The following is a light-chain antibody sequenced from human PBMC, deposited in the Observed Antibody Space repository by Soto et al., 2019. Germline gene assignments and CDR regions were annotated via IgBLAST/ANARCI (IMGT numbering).Light chain of an antibody. V-gene: IGKV1-9*01. CDR2: AAS. CDR3: QQLNSFPIT. Sequence: DIQLTQSPPSLSASVGDRVTITCRTSQSVNNYLHWYQQKKGRAPKLLIYAASTLQSGVPSRFRGSGSGTEFTLTITRLQPEDFATYYCQQLNSFPITFGQGTRLEIK. J-gene: IGKJ5*01. CDR1: QSVNNY.